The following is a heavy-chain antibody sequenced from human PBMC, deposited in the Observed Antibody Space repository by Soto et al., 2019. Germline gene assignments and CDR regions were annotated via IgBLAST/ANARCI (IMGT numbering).Heavy chain of an antibody. CDR1: GGSFSGYF. CDR2: SNHKSGT. V-gene: IGHV4-34*01. J-gene: IGHJ4*02. CDR3: TRTSGRDY. Sequence: PSETLSLTCGISGGSFSGYFWTWLRQPPGEGLEWIGESNHKSGTIYNPSLMSRVTISVDTSNNSCSLDLSSVTAADTGVYYCTRTSGRDYWGQGSLVTVAS. D-gene: IGHD7-27*01.